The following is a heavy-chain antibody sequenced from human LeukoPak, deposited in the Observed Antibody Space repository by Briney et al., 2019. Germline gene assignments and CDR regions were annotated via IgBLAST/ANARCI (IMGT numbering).Heavy chain of an antibody. CDR1: GFTFDDYA. Sequence: PGGSLRLSCAASGFTFDDYAMHWVRQAPGKGLEWVSGISWNSGSIGYADSVKGRFTISRDNAKNSLYLQMNSLRAEDTAVYYCAIYDFGYWGQGTLVTVSS. D-gene: IGHD5/OR15-5a*01. CDR3: AIYDFGY. V-gene: IGHV3-9*01. CDR2: ISWNSGSI. J-gene: IGHJ4*02.